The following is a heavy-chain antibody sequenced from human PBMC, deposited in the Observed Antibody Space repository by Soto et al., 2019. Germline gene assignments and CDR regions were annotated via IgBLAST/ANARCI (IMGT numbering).Heavy chain of an antibody. CDR3: VKEGRGSSTSCSRCYGLDV. CDR1: GFTFSTYG. J-gene: IGHJ6*02. D-gene: IGHD2-2*01. Sequence: LRLSCGASGFTFSTYGMHWVRHAPVNGLELVAALSHDESNKFYAASVKGRFTISRDNSKNTLYLEMFSLRAEDTAVYYCVKEGRGSSTSCSRCYGLDVWGQGTTVTVSS. CDR2: LSHDESNK. V-gene: IGHV3-30*18.